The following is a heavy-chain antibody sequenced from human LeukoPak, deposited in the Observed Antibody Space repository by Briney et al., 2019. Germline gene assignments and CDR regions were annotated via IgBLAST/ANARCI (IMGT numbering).Heavy chain of an antibody. D-gene: IGHD2-15*01. V-gene: IGHV4-4*07. CDR3: ARYCSGGSCYGGSFDY. CDR2: IYTSGST. Sequence: SETLSLTCTVSGGSISSYYWSWIRQPAGKGLEWIGRIYTSGSTNYNASLKSRVTMSVDTSKNQFSLKLSSVTAADTAVYYCARYCSGGSCYGGSFDYWGQGTLVTVSS. J-gene: IGHJ4*02. CDR1: GGSISSYY.